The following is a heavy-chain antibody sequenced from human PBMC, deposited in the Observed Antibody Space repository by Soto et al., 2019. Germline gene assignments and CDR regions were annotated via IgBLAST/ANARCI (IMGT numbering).Heavy chain of an antibody. Sequence: SETLSLTCTVSGGSISSYYWSWIRQPAGKGLEWIGRIYTSGSTNYNPSLKSRVTMSVDTSKNQFSLKLSSVTAADTAVYYCAREITMVRGVPYYYYGMDVWGQGTTVTVSS. D-gene: IGHD3-10*01. CDR3: AREITMVRGVPYYYYGMDV. J-gene: IGHJ6*02. V-gene: IGHV4-4*07. CDR2: IYTSGST. CDR1: GGSISSYY.